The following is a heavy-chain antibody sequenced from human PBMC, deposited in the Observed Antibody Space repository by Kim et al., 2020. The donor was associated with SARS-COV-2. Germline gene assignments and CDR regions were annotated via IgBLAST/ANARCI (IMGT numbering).Heavy chain of an antibody. CDR3: TKDSSSWSGLDD. V-gene: IGHV3-9*01. D-gene: IGHD6-13*01. Sequence: GYAVSVQGRFTISRDNAKNSLYLQMNRPRGEDTALYYCTKDSSSWSGLDDWGQGTLVTVSS. J-gene: IGHJ4*02.